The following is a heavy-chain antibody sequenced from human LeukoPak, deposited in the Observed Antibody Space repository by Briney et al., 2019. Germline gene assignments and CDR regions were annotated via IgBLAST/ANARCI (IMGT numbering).Heavy chain of an antibody. CDR1: GFTFSSYG. Sequence: GGSLRLSCAASGFTFSSYGIHWVRQAPGKVLEWVAVTSHDGSDKYYANSVKGRFTISRDNSKNTLYLQMSSLRAEDTAVYYCARDSGQYADAFHIWGLGTMVTVSS. J-gene: IGHJ3*02. V-gene: IGHV3-30*03. D-gene: IGHD4-11*01. CDR2: TSHDGSDK. CDR3: ARDSGQYADAFHI.